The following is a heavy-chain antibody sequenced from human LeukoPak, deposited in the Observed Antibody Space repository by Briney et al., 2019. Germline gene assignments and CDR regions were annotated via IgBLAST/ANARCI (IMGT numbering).Heavy chain of an antibody. CDR3: ARNRYDFWSGYWTWFDP. D-gene: IGHD3-3*01. J-gene: IGHJ5*02. CDR1: GGTFSSHA. CDR2: IIPNFGTT. V-gene: IGHV1-69*13. Sequence: ASVKVSCKATGGTFSSHAISWVRQAPGQGLEWMGGIIPNFGTTNYAQNFQGRVTITADESTGIVYMELSSLRSEDTAVYYCARNRYDFWSGYWTWFDPWGQGTLVTVSS.